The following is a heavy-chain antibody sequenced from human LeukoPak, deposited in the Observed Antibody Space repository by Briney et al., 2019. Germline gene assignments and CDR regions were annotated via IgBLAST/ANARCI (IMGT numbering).Heavy chain of an antibody. CDR1: GFTFSSYW. J-gene: IGHJ3*02. CDR3: ARDYINYYDGSGYNI. V-gene: IGHV3-74*01. CDR2: INSDGSST. D-gene: IGHD3-22*01. Sequence: GGSLRLSCAASGFTFSSYWMHWVRQAPGKGLVWVSRINSDGSSTSYADSVKGRSTISRDNAKNTLYLQMNSLRAEDTAVYYCARDYINYYDGSGYNIWGQGTMVTVSS.